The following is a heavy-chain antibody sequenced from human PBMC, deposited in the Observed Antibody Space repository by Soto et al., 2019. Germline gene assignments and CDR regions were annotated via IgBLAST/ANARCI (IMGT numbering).Heavy chain of an antibody. V-gene: IGHV4-61*03. J-gene: IGHJ4*02. Sequence: QVQLQESGPGLVKPSETLSLSCTVSGGSVSSGGYYWSWIRQPPGKGLEWIGYIYSSGSTNYNPSLKSRITISVNTSKNHFALRLSSVTAADTAVYCASAAPRYSSSWFYFDYWGQGTLVTVSS. CDR3: ASAAPRYSSSWFYFDY. CDR1: GGSVSSGGYY. CDR2: IYSSGST. D-gene: IGHD6-13*01.